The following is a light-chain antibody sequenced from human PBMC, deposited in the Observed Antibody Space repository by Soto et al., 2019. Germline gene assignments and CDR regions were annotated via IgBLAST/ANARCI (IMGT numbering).Light chain of an antibody. J-gene: IGKJ5*01. V-gene: IGKV3-11*01. Sequence: IALTQSPATLSLSTGERATLSCRASQSVSSYLAWYQQRPGQAPRLLIYDASRRATGIPARFSGSGSGADFTLTISTLEPEDFAVYYCQQRSSWPITFGQGTRLEI. CDR3: QQRSSWPIT. CDR1: QSVSSY. CDR2: DAS.